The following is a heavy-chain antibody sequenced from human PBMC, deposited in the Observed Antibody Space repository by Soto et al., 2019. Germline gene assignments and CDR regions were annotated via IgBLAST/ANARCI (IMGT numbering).Heavy chain of an antibody. D-gene: IGHD3-10*01. V-gene: IGHV1-69*02. CDR1: GDTFNFYS. J-gene: IGHJ4*02. Sequence: QVQLVQSGADVQRPGCSVRVSCKASGDTFNFYSINWVRQAPGLGLQWMGRINPILSMSNYAPRFQGRVTMTADKSTSTAYMELSSLRSEDTAMYYCATSYGSGYRAFDSWGQGALVTVSS. CDR3: ATSYGSGYRAFDS. CDR2: INPILSMS.